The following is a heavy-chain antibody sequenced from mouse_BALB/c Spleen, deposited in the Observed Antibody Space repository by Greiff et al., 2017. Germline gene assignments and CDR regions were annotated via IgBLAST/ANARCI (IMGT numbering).Heavy chain of an antibody. J-gene: IGHJ1*01. CDR1: GFTFSSYA. CDR2: ISSGGST. V-gene: IGHV5-6-5*01. D-gene: IGHD1-1*01. Sequence: EVHLVESGGGLVKPGGSLKLSCAASGFTFSSYAMSWVRQTPEKRLEWVASISSGGSTYYPDSVKGRFTISRDNARNILYLQMSSLRSEDTAMYYFARGDYGSSHWYFDVWGAGTTVTVSS. CDR3: ARGDYGSSHWYFDV.